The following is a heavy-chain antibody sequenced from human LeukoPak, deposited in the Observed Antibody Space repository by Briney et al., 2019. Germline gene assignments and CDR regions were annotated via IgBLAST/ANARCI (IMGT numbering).Heavy chain of an antibody. V-gene: IGHV4-59*13. CDR2: IYYSGST. CDR3: ARGEGYCSGGSCNKYNWFDP. CDR1: GGSISSYY. D-gene: IGHD2-15*01. Sequence: PSETLSLTCTVSGGSISSYYWSWIRQPPGKGLEWIGYIYYSGSTNYNPSLKSRVTISVDTSKNQFSLKLSSVTAAATAVYYCARGEGYCSGGSCNKYNWFDPWGQGTLVTVSS. J-gene: IGHJ5*02.